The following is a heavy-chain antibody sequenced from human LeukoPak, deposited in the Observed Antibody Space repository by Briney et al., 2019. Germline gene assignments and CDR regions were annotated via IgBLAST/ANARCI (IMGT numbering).Heavy chain of an antibody. D-gene: IGHD6-19*01. CDR1: GGSISGYY. Sequence: SETLSLTCIVSGGSISGYYWGWIRQPAGKGLEWIGRIYSSGNTNYNPSLKSRVTMSVDTSKNQFSLNLSSVTAADTAVYYCARGPWSSDWYSIDYWGQGTLVTVSS. CDR3: ARGPWSSDWYSIDY. CDR2: IYSSGNT. J-gene: IGHJ4*02. V-gene: IGHV4-4*07.